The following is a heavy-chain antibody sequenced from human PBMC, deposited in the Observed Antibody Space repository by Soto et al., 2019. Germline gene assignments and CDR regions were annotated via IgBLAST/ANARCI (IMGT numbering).Heavy chain of an antibody. CDR2: IDPSDSYT. Sequence: SWIRQPPGKGLEWMGRIDPSDSYTNYSPSFQGHVTISADKSISTAYLQWSSLKASDTAMYYCARPAYYDFWSGQCPVDYWGQGTVVTVS. V-gene: IGHV5-10-1*01. J-gene: IGHJ4*02. CDR3: ARPAYYDFWSGQCPVDY. D-gene: IGHD3-3*01.